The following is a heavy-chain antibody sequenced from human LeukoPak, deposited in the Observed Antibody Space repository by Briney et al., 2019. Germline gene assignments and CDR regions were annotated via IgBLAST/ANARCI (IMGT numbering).Heavy chain of an antibody. D-gene: IGHD3-10*01. Sequence: SETLSLTCTVSGGSVSSGSYYWSWIRQPPGKGLEWIGYIYYSGSTNYNPSLKSRVTISVDTSKNQFSLKLSSVTAADTAVYYCARDRGRWFGELLGFDYSGQGTLVTVSS. CDR1: GGSVSSGSYY. V-gene: IGHV4-61*01. CDR3: ARDRGRWFGELLGFDY. J-gene: IGHJ4*02. CDR2: IYYSGST.